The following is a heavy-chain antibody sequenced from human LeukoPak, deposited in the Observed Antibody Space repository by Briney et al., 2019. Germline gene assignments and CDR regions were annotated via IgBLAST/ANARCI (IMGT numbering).Heavy chain of an antibody. V-gene: IGHV3-33*08. Sequence: GGSLRLSCAASGFTFSTYGMHWVRHAPGKGLEWVAVIWNDGSNKYYADSVKGRFTISRDNSKNTLYLQMNSLRTEDTAVYFCATEVKAAAGIDTGSYYYNGMDVWGQGTTVTVSS. J-gene: IGHJ6*02. CDR2: IWNDGSNK. D-gene: IGHD6-13*01. CDR3: ATEVKAAAGIDTGSYYYNGMDV. CDR1: GFTFSTYG.